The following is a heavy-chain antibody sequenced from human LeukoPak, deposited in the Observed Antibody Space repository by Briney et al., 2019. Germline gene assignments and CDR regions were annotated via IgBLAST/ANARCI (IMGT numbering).Heavy chain of an antibody. D-gene: IGHD3-9*01. CDR3: ARDDILTGYSNWFDP. CDR2: IDPNSGDT. CDR1: GYTFTAYY. Sequence: ASVKVSCKASGYTFTAYYIHWVRQAPGQGLEWMGWIDPNSGDTKYVEKFQGRVTMTRDTSISTAYMELSRLRSDDTAVYYCARDDILTGYSNWFDPWGQGTLVTVSS. V-gene: IGHV1-2*02. J-gene: IGHJ5*02.